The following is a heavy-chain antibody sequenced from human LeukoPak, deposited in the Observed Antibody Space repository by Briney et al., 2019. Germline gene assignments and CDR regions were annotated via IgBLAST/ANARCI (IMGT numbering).Heavy chain of an antibody. V-gene: IGHV5-51*01. CDR2: IYPGDSDT. J-gene: IGHJ4*02. CDR1: GYSFTSYW. D-gene: IGHD6-19*01. CDR3: ARRRISSVAGNYYFDY. Sequence: GESLKISCKGSGYSFTSYWIGWVRQMPGKGLEWMGIIYPGDSDTRYSPSFQGQVTISADKSTSTAYLQWSSLKASDTAMYYCARRRISSVAGNYYFDYWGQGTLVTVSS.